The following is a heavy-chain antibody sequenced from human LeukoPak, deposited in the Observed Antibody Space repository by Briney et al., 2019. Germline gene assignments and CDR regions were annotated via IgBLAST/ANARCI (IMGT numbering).Heavy chain of an antibody. Sequence: GSSVKVSCKASGGTFSSYAISWVRQAPGQGLKWMGGIIPIFGTANYAQKFQGRATITTDESTTTAYMELSSLRSEDTAVYYCATVEWDTPHAYFEYWGQGTLVTVSS. D-gene: IGHD3-3*01. CDR1: GGTFSSYA. CDR3: ATVEWDTPHAYFEY. J-gene: IGHJ4*02. CDR2: IIPIFGTA. V-gene: IGHV1-69*05.